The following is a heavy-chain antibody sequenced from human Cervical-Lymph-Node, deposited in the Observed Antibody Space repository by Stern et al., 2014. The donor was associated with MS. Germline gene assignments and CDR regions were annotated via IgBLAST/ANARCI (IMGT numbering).Heavy chain of an antibody. V-gene: IGHV1-46*03. J-gene: IGHJ4*02. CDR2: INPSGGST. CDR3: ARAILGGSFDY. Sequence: VQLVQSGAEVKKPGASAKVSCKASGYPFTSYYMHWVRQAPGQGLEWMGIINPSGGSTSYAQKFQGRVTMTRDTSTSTVYMELSSLRSEDTAVYYCARAILGGSFDYWGQGTLVTVSS. CDR1: GYPFTSYY. D-gene: IGHD2-2*02.